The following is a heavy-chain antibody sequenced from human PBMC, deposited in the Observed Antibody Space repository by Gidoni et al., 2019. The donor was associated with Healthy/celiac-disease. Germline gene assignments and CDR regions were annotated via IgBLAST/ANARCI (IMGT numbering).Heavy chain of an antibody. D-gene: IGHD6-19*01. CDR1: GFTFGSYA. J-gene: IGHJ6*02. CDR2: ISYDGSNK. V-gene: IGHV3-30-3*01. Sequence: QVQLVESGGGVVQPGRSLRLYCAASGFTFGSYAMHWVRQVPGKGLEWVAVISYDGSNKYYSDAVKGRFTISRDNSKNTLYLQMNSLGAEDTAVYYCARDWGPAAVARNYYYYGMDVWGQGTTVTVSS. CDR3: ARDWGPAAVARNYYYYGMDV.